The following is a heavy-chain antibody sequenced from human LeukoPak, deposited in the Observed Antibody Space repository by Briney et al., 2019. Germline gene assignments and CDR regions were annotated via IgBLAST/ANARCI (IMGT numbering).Heavy chain of an antibody. J-gene: IGHJ1*01. CDR1: GGTFSSYA. CDR3: ARDSSEFRNLIPH. D-gene: IGHD1-14*01. V-gene: IGHV1-69*06. CDR2: IIPIFGTA. Sequence: GASVKVSCKASGGTFSSYAISWVRQAPGQGLEWMGGIIPIFGTANYAQKFQGRVTITADKSTSTAYMELSSLRSEDTAVYYCARDSSEFRNLIPHWGQGTLVTVSS.